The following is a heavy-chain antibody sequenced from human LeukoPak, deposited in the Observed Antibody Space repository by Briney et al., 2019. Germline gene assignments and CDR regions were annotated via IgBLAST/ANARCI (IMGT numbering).Heavy chain of an antibody. CDR2: IYSSGTT. CDR1: GGSISLYH. CDR3: ARGKIWSPVYLSH. J-gene: IGHJ4*02. V-gene: IGHV4-59*01. Sequence: SETLSLTCTVSGGSISLYHWSWIRQPPGKGLEWIGNIYSSGTTNYNPSLKSRVTISMDTSKNQFSLKLSSVTAADTAVYYCARGKIWSPVYLSHWGQGTLVTVSS. D-gene: IGHD3-10*01.